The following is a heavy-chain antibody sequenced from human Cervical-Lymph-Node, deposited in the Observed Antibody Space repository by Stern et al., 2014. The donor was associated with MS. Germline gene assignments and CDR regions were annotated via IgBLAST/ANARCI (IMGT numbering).Heavy chain of an antibody. V-gene: IGHV1-69*01. D-gene: IGHD3-22*01. Sequence: QVQLVQSGAEVKKPGSSVKVSCKASGGTFSSYAISWVRQAPGQGLEWMGGIIPTFGTANYAQKFQGRVTITADESTSTAYMELSSLRSEDTAVYYCAMEGYYYDSSGYYFYYYYGMDVWGQGTTVTVSS. CDR3: AMEGYYYDSSGYYFYYYYGMDV. CDR1: GGTFSSYA. J-gene: IGHJ6*02. CDR2: IIPTFGTA.